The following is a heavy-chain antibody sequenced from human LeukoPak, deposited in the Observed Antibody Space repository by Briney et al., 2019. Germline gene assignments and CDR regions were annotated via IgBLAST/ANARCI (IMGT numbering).Heavy chain of an antibody. CDR1: GDSITTGNYY. V-gene: IGHV4-61*02. CDR3: ARGGSGWPIPPHWFDY. CDR2: VYTSGAT. J-gene: IGHJ4*02. D-gene: IGHD6-25*01. Sequence: SQTLSLTCTVSGDSITTGNYYWSWVRQPAGRGLEWIGRVYTSGATNSNPSLKNRVSISIDPSKNQFSLDLDSVTAADTAVYYCARGGSGWPIPPHWFDYWGPGVLVTVSS.